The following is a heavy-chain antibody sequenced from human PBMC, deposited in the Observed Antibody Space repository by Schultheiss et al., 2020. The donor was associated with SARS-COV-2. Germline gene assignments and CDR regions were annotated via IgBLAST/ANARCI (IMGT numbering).Heavy chain of an antibody. V-gene: IGHV4-34*01. CDR1: GGSFSDYY. CDR2: INHGGNT. D-gene: IGHD2-15*01. Sequence: SETLSLTCAVYGGSFSDYYWSWIRQSPGKGLEWIAEINHGGNTNYNPSLKSRVTMSVDTSKNQFSLKLSSVTAADTAVYYCARGAAPLSRYGMDVWGQGTTVTVSS. CDR3: ARGAAPLSRYGMDV. J-gene: IGHJ6*02.